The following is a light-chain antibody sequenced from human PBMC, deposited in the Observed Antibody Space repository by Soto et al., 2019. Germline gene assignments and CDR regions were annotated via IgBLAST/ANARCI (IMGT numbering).Light chain of an antibody. CDR3: QQDDNWPWT. CDR2: GES. J-gene: IGKJ1*01. V-gene: IGKV3-15*01. Sequence: EVVVTQSPGTLPVSQGERATLSCRASQSVAANYLAWYQQKPGQAPRLLMHGESTRATGFPARFSGSGSGTDFTLTISSLQSEDSAVYYCQQDDNWPWTFGQVTKV. CDR1: QSVAANY.